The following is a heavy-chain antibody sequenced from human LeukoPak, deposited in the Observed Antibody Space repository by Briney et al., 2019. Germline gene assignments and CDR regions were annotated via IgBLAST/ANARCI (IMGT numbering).Heavy chain of an antibody. CDR2: IKQDGSEK. V-gene: IGHV3-7*01. CDR1: GFTFSSYW. Sequence: PGGSLRLSCAASGFTFSSYWMSWVRQAPGKGLEWVANIKQDGSEKYYVDSVKGRFTISRDNAKNSLYLQMNSLGAEDTAVYYCARGGYCSSTSCYEAWFFDYWGQGTLVIVSS. D-gene: IGHD2-2*03. J-gene: IGHJ4*02. CDR3: ARGGYCSSTSCYEAWFFDY.